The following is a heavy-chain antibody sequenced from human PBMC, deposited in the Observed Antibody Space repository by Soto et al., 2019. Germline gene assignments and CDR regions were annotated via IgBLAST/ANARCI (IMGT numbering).Heavy chain of an antibody. CDR2: INPSDSYT. D-gene: IGHD2-2*02. V-gene: IGHV5-10-1*01. CDR3: ARLGYCTGTSCYTFDS. J-gene: IGHJ4*02. Sequence: GESLKISCQGSGYSFTSYWIGWVRQRPGKGLEWMGRINPSDSYTTYSPSFQGHVTISTDKSFSTAYLQWSGLKASDTAMYYCARLGYCTGTSCYTFDSWGQGTLVTVPS. CDR1: GYSFTSYW.